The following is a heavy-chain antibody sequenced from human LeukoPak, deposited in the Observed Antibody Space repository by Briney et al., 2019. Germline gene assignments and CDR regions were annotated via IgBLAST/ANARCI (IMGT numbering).Heavy chain of an antibody. Sequence: GGSLRLSCAASGFAFSSYGMHWVRQAPGKGLEWVAFIRYDGSNKYYADSVKGRFTISRDNSKNTLYLQMNSLRAEDTAVYYCAKDYYDFWSGCLFDYWGQGTLVTVSS. CDR1: GFAFSSYG. J-gene: IGHJ4*02. V-gene: IGHV3-30*02. CDR2: IRYDGSNK. D-gene: IGHD3-3*01. CDR3: AKDYYDFWSGCLFDY.